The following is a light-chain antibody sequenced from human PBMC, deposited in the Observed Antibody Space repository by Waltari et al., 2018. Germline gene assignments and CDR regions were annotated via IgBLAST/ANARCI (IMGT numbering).Light chain of an antibody. Sequence: SYELTQPPSVSVAPGQTARITCDGDKIGSKNRHLYQHKPGQAPVLVVYDDGDRPSGIPERFSGSNSGNTAALTISRVDAGDEAEYYCQVWDSGSDHYVFGTVTKVTVL. J-gene: IGLJ1*01. CDR1: KIGSKN. V-gene: IGLV3-21*02. CDR2: DDG. CDR3: QVWDSGSDHYV.